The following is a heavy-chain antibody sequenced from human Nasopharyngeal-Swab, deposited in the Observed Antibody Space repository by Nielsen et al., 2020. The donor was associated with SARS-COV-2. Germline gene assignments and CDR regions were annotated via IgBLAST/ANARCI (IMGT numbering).Heavy chain of an antibody. J-gene: IGHJ5*02. Sequence: GGSLRLSCAVSGLTVSSTYMSWVRQAPGKGLEWVSATEIGGTTHYADSVKGRFSISRDSSKNTLYLQMNSLRAEDTAVYYCANLGAWGQGTLVTVSS. CDR1: GLTVSSTY. V-gene: IGHV3-53*01. CDR3: ANLGA. CDR2: TEIGGTT.